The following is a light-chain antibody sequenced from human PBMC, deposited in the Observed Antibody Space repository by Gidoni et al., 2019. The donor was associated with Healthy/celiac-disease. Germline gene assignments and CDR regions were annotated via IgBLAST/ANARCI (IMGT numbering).Light chain of an antibody. Sequence: EIVLTQPPGTLSLSPGERATLPCRASQSVSSSYLAWYQQKPGQAPRLLIYGASSRATGIPDRFSGSGSGTDFTLTISRLEPEDFAVYYCQQYGSSPTFGQGTKVEIK. J-gene: IGKJ1*01. V-gene: IGKV3-20*01. CDR2: GAS. CDR3: QQYGSSPT. CDR1: QSVSSSY.